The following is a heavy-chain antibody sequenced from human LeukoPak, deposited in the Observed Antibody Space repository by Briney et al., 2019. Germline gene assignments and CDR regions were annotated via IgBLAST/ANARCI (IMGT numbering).Heavy chain of an antibody. J-gene: IGHJ4*02. V-gene: IGHV1-2*02. CDR1: GYTFTDYY. CDR3: SIDFGY. Sequence: VASVKVSCKASGYTFTDYYIHWVRQAPGQGLEWMGWINPKSGGADCAQKFQGRVTLTRETSISTAYMELRRLRSDDTAVFYCSIDFGYWGQGTLVTVSS. CDR2: INPKSGGA.